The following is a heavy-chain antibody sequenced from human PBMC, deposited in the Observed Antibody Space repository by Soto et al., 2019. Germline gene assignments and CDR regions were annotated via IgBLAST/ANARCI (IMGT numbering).Heavy chain of an antibody. D-gene: IGHD3-22*01. CDR3: ARPHDYYDSSGYSVSHSNY. V-gene: IGHV1-69*06. J-gene: IGHJ4*02. Sequence: SVKASCKASGGTFSSYAFSWVRQAPGQGLEWMGGIIPIFGTANYAQTFQGSVTITADKSTSTAYMELSSLKSEDTAVYYCARPHDYYDSSGYSVSHSNYWGQGTLVTVSS. CDR2: IIPIFGTA. CDR1: GGTFSSYA.